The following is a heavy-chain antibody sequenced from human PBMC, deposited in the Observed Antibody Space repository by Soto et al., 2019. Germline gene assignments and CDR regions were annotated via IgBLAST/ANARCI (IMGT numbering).Heavy chain of an antibody. CDR2: ISYDGSNK. V-gene: IGHV3-30*18. D-gene: IGHD5-18*01. J-gene: IGHJ3*02. CDR1: GFTFSSYG. Sequence: GGSLRLSCAASGFTFSSYGMHWVRQAPGKGLEWVAVISYDGSNKYYADSVKGRFTISRDNSKNTLYLQMNSLRAEDTAVYYCAKDISGRDTAMGTDAFDIWGFDIWGQGTMVTV. CDR3: AKDISGRDTAMGTDAFDIWGFDI.